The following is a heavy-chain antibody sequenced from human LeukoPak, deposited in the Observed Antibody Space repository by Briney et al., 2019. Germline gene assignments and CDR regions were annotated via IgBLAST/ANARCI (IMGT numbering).Heavy chain of an antibody. CDR3: ARSGRNGWGHLFDY. CDR1: GCSINSSY. Sequence: SESLSLTCAVSGCSINSSYWSWIRQTPGKGLEWIACFYDNGRNNHNPAVKRRVTISSDTSKNPVSLTLNSVTAAHAAVYSCARSGRNGWGHLFDYWGQGTLLAVSS. CDR2: FYDNGRN. J-gene: IGHJ4*02. D-gene: IGHD1-26*01. V-gene: IGHV4-59*01.